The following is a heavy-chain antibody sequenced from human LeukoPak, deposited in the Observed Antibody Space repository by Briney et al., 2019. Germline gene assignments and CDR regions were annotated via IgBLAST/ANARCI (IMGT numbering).Heavy chain of an antibody. Sequence: GGSLRLSCAASGFTFDDYGMSWVRQAPGKGLEWVSGISWNGGRTGYADSVKGRFTISRDNAKNTLYLQMNSLRTEDTALYYCARARDENYDSGRANRANWFDPWGQGTLVTVSS. V-gene: IGHV3-20*04. D-gene: IGHD3-10*01. CDR2: ISWNGGRT. CDR1: GFTFDDYG. J-gene: IGHJ5*02. CDR3: ARARDENYDSGRANRANWFDP.